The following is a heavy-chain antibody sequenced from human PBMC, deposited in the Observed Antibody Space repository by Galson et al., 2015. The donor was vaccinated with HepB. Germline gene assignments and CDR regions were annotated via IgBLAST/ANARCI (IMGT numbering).Heavy chain of an antibody. CDR2: ISGGSSYI. CDR1: GFTFSHFS. V-gene: IGHV3-21*06. J-gene: IGHJ5*02. CDR3: AIIVVHSMGGAADH. D-gene: IGHD2-21*01. Sequence: SLRLSCAGSGFTFSHFSMNWVRQAPGKGLEWVASISGGSSYIYYADSVKGRFTVSRDNAQNSLYLQMNSLRAEDTALYYCAIIVVHSMGGAADHWGQGTRVTVSS.